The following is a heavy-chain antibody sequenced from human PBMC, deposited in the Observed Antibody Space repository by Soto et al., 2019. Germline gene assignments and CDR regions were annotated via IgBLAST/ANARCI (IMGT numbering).Heavy chain of an antibody. V-gene: IGHV3-30*18. Sequence: QVQLVESGGGVVQPGRSLRLSCAASGFTFSSYGMHWVRQAPGKGLEWVAVISYDGSNKYYADSVKGRFTISRDNSKNTLYLQMNSLRAEDTAVYYCAKGSEFDPWGQGTLVTVYS. J-gene: IGHJ5*02. CDR2: ISYDGSNK. CDR3: AKGSEFDP. CDR1: GFTFSSYG.